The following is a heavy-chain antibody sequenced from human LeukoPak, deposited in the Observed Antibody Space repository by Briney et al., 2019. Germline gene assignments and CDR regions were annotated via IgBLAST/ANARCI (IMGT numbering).Heavy chain of an antibody. CDR3: ARAVKKYSGSYYGY. CDR1: GYTFTSYD. D-gene: IGHD1-26*01. Sequence: ASVKVSCQASGYTFTSYDINWVRQATGQGLEWMGWMNPNSGNTGYAQKFQGRVTMTRNTSISTAYMELSSLRSEDTAVYYCARAVKKYSGSYYGYWGQGTLVTVSS. V-gene: IGHV1-8*01. CDR2: MNPNSGNT. J-gene: IGHJ4*02.